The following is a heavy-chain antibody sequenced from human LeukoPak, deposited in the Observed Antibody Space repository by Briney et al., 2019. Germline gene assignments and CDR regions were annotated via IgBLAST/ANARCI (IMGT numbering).Heavy chain of an antibody. D-gene: IGHD2-15*01. Sequence: PGGSLRLSCVGSGFTFSSYAMNWVRQAPGKGLEWVSVISGSSVATYYANSVRGRFTISRDNSKNTLYLQMNSLRAEDTAVYYCAKGGTIVAATLDYWGQGTLVTVST. CDR1: GFTFSSYA. CDR2: ISGSSVAT. CDR3: AKGGTIVAATLDY. J-gene: IGHJ4*02. V-gene: IGHV3-23*01.